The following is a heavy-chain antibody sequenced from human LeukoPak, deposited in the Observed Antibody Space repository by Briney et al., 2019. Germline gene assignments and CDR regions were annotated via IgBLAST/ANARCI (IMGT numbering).Heavy chain of an antibody. CDR2: IYYSGST. CDR3: ARRIAAAYWYFDL. Sequence: SETLSLTCTVSGGSISSYYWNWIRQPPGKGLEWIGYIYYSGSTNYNPSLKSRVTISVDTSKNQFSLKLSSVTAADTAVYYCARRIAAAYWYFDLWGRGTLVTVSS. V-gene: IGHV4-59*08. D-gene: IGHD6-13*01. CDR1: GGSISSYY. J-gene: IGHJ2*01.